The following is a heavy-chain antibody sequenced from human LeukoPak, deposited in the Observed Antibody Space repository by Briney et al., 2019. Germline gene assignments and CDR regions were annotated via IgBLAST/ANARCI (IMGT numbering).Heavy chain of an antibody. V-gene: IGHV5-51*01. J-gene: IGHJ3*01. CDR3: ARHGPTYFYDSSGVFDV. CDR2: IYPGDSDA. D-gene: IGHD3-22*01. Sequence: GEPLKISCKGSGYSFTTYWIAWVRPMPGKGLEWMGIIYPGDSDARYSPSFQGQVTISADKSISTAYLQWNSLEASDTAMYFCARHGPTYFYDSSGVFDVWGGGTMVIVSS. CDR1: GYSFTTYW.